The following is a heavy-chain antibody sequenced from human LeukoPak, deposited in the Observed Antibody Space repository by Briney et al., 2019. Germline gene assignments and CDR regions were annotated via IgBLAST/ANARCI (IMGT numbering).Heavy chain of an antibody. CDR1: GFSFSTYY. D-gene: IGHD3-10*01. CDR2: ISSSGTTI. J-gene: IGHJ4*02. V-gene: IGHV3-48*01. CDR3: TRRSGTYYHGFDY. Sequence: GGSLRLSCAASGFSFSTYYVNWVRQAPGKGLEWVSCISSSGTTIYYADSVKGRFTISRDNSKNTLYLHMNSLRAEDTAVYYCTRRSGTYYHGFDYWGQGTLVTVSS.